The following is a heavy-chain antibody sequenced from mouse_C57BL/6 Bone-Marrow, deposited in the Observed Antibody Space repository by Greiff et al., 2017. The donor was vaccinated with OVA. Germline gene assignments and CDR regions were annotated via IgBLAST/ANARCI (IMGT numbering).Heavy chain of an antibody. J-gene: IGHJ4*01. Sequence: QVQLQQSGAELVKPGASVNMSCKASGYTFTSYWITWVKQRPGQGLEWIGDIYPGSGSTNYNEKFKSKATLTVDTSSSTAYMQLSSLTSEDSAVYYCARPTIVPYYCAMDYWGQGTSVTVSS. CDR1: GYTFTSYW. V-gene: IGHV1-55*01. CDR2: IYPGSGST. CDR3: ARPTIVPYYCAMDY. D-gene: IGHD2-5*01.